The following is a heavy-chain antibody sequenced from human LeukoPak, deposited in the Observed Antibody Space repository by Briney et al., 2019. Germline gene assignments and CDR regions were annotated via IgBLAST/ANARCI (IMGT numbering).Heavy chain of an antibody. CDR1: GYTFTGYY. Sequence: ASVEVSCKASGYTFTGYYMHWVRQAPGQGLEWMGWINPNSGGTNYAQKFQGRVTMTRDTSISTAYMELSRLRSDDTAVYYCASSDYGDYVSNYCGQGTLVTVSS. V-gene: IGHV1-2*02. D-gene: IGHD4-17*01. CDR2: INPNSGGT. J-gene: IGHJ4*02. CDR3: ASSDYGDYVSNY.